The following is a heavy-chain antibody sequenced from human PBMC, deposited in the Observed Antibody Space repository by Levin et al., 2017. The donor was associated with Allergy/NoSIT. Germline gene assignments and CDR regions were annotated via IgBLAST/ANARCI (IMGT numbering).Heavy chain of an antibody. CDR1: GFGFDDAW. CDR2: IKGKKDGGTT. V-gene: IGHV3-15*01. J-gene: IGHJ4*02. Sequence: KSGGSLRLSCAASGFGFDDAWMTWIRQAPGKGLEWVGRIKGKKDGGTTDYAAPVKGRFSISRDDSKNTVCLQMNSLKIEDTAVYYCTTGAWGSGSYVDYWGQGTLVTVSA. CDR3: TTGAWGSGSYVDY. D-gene: IGHD3-10*01.